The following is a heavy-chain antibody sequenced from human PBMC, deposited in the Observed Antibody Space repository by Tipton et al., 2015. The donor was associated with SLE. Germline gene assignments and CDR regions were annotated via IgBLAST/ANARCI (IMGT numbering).Heavy chain of an antibody. J-gene: IGHJ6*02. V-gene: IGHV1-46*01. CDR2: INPSGGST. CDR3: ARDSSGDYYYGMDV. D-gene: IGHD3-22*01. Sequence: QSGAEVKKPGASVKVSCKASGYTFTSYYMHWVRQAPGQGLEWMGIINPSGGSTNYAQKFQGRVTITTDESTSTAYMELSSLRSEDTAVYYCARDSSGDYYYGMDVWGQGTTVTVSS. CDR1: GYTFTSYY.